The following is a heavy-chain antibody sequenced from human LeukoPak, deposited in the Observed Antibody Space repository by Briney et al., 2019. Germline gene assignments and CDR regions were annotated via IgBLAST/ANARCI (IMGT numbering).Heavy chain of an antibody. V-gene: IGHV1-2*02. D-gene: IGHD6-13*01. Sequence: GASVKVSCKASGYTFTGYYMHWVRQAPGQGLEWMGWINPNSGGTNYAQKFQGRVTMTRDTSISTAYMELSRLRSDDTAVYYCARGSGKAAAGYFDYWGQGTLVTVSS. J-gene: IGHJ4*02. CDR2: INPNSGGT. CDR1: GYTFTGYY. CDR3: ARGSGKAAAGYFDY.